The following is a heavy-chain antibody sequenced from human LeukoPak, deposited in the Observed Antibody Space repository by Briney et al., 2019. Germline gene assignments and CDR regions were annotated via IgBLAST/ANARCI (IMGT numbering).Heavy chain of an antibody. J-gene: IGHJ4*02. CDR3: TTSRTFDY. V-gene: IGHV3-7*01. Sequence: GGSLRLSCAASGFTFSSYWMSWVRQAPGKGLEWVANIKQDGSEKHYVDFVKGRFTISRDNAKNSLYLQMNSLRAEDTAVYYCTTSRTFDYWGQGTLVTVSS. CDR1: GFTFSSYW. D-gene: IGHD2-2*01. CDR2: IKQDGSEK.